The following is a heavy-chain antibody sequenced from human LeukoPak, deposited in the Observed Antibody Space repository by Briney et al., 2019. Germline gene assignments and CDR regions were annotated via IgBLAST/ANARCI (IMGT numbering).Heavy chain of an antibody. D-gene: IGHD3-3*01. CDR2: ISDSGGST. CDR1: GFTVSSYA. J-gene: IGHJ6*02. Sequence: PGGSLRLSCAASGFTVSSYAMSWVRQAPGKGLEWVSAISDSGGSTYYADSVKGRFTISRDNSKNTLYLQMNSLRVEDTAIYYCANYDFWSGFSFGGYGMDVWGQGTTVTVSS. V-gene: IGHV3-23*01. CDR3: ANYDFWSGFSFGGYGMDV.